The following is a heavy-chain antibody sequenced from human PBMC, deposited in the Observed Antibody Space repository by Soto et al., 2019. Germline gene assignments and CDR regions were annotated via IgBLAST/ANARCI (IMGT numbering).Heavy chain of an antibody. CDR1: GGTFSSYT. J-gene: IGHJ4*02. V-gene: IGHV1-69*02. CDR2: IIPILGIA. Sequence: QVQLVQSGAEVKKPGSSVKVSCKASGGTFSSYTISWVRQAPGQGLEWMGRIIPILGIANYAQKFQGRVTITADKSTSTAYMELSSLRSEDTAVYYCARGPSSYGYSDYWGQGTLVTVSS. CDR3: ARGPSSYGYSDY. D-gene: IGHD5-18*01.